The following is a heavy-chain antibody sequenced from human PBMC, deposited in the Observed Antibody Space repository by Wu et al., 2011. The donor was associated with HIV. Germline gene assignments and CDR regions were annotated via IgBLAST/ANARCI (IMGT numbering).Heavy chain of an antibody. CDR2: IIPLLGTA. CDR3: TRLSYYGDSGYYYFDD. Sequence: QVQLVQSGAEVKKPGSSVKVSCQASGGTFKTYAISWVRQAPGQGLEWMGGIIPLLGTANYPQKFQDRVTITTDESTNTAYMELSSLRWEDTAVFYCTRLSYYGDSGYYYFDDWGQGTPVTVSS. V-gene: IGHV1-69*05. J-gene: IGHJ4*02. CDR1: GGTFKTYA. D-gene: IGHD3-22*01.